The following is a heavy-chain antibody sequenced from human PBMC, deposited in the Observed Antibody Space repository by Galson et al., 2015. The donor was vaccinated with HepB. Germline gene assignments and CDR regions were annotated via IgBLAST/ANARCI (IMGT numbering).Heavy chain of an antibody. D-gene: IGHD3-10*01. J-gene: IGHJ6*02. Sequence: SVKASCKASGFTFTSSAVQWVRQARGQRLEWIGWIVVGTGNTNYAQKFHERVTITRDMSTSTAYMELSSLRSEDTAVYYCAADYGALVPYSMDVWGQGTTVTVSS. CDR2: IVVGTGNT. V-gene: IGHV1-58*01. CDR1: GFTFTSSA. CDR3: AADYGALVPYSMDV.